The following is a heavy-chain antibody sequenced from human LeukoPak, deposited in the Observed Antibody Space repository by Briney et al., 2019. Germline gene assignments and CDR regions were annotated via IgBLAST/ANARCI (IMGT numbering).Heavy chain of an antibody. J-gene: IGHJ4*02. D-gene: IGHD3-10*01. V-gene: IGHV4-59*01. CDR2: IYDSGST. Sequence: SETLSLTCTVSGGSISSYYWSWVRQSPGKGPEWIGYIYDSGSTNYNPSLKSRVTISVDTSKTQFSLKLNSVTAADTAVYYCSRSDYGSGSYPFYWGQGALVTVSS. CDR3: SRSDYGSGSYPFY. CDR1: GGSISSYY.